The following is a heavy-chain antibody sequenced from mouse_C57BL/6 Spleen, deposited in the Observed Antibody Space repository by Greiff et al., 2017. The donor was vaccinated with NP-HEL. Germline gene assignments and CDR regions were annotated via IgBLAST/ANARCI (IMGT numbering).Heavy chain of an antibody. V-gene: IGHV1-18*01. D-gene: IGHD1-1*01. J-gene: IGHJ2*01. CDR3: ARRHYEGTYFDY. Sequence: EVKLVESGPELVKPGASVKIPCKASGYTFTDYNMDWVKQSHGKSLEWIGDINPNNGGTIYNQKFKGKATLTVDKSSSTAYMELRSLTSEDTAVYYCARRHYEGTYFDYWGQGTTLTVSS. CDR2: INPNNGGT. CDR1: GYTFTDYN.